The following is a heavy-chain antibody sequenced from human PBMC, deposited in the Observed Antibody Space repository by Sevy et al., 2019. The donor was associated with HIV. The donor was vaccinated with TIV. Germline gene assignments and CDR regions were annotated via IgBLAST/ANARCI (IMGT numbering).Heavy chain of an antibody. V-gene: IGHV3-48*02. CDR2: ISSSSSTI. J-gene: IGHJ6*02. Sequence: GGSLRLSCAASGFTFSSYSMNWVRQAPGKGLEWVSYISSSSSTIYYADSVKGRVTISRDNAKNSLYLQMNSLRDEDTAVYYCARDRVDYGVNYYYGMDVWGQGTTVTVSS. D-gene: IGHD4-17*01. CDR1: GFTFSSYS. CDR3: ARDRVDYGVNYYYGMDV.